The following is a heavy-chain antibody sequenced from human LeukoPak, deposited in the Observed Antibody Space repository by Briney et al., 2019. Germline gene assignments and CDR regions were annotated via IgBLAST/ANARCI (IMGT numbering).Heavy chain of an antibody. V-gene: IGHV5-51*01. CDR3: ARVPSAVVVPFDY. J-gene: IGHJ4*02. D-gene: IGHD2-2*01. CDR1: GYSFTSYW. CDR2: ICPGDSDT. Sequence: GESLKISCKGSGYSFTSYWIGWVRQMPGKGLEWMGIICPGDSDTRYSPSFQGQVTISADKSISTAYLQWSSLKASDTAMYYCARVPSAVVVPFDYWGQGTLVTVSS.